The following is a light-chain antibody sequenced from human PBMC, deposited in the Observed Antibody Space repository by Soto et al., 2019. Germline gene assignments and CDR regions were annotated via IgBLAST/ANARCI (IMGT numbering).Light chain of an antibody. Sequence: EIVMTQSPATLSVSPGERATLSCRASQSVSSNLAWYQQKPGQAPRLLMYGASTRATGITARFTGGGSGTEFTLTISSLQSEDFAVYYCQQYNNWPHAFGQGTKLQIK. CDR1: QSVSSN. J-gene: IGKJ2*01. V-gene: IGKV3-15*01. CDR3: QQYNNWPHA. CDR2: GAS.